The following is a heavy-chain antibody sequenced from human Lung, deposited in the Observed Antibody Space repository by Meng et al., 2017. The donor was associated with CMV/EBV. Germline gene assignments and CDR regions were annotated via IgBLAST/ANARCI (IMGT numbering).Heavy chain of an antibody. V-gene: IGHV3-21*06. CDR3: AEGGGRGPTN. D-gene: IGHD3-16*01. Sequence: ESXKISCGASGFSFNNYGMNWVRQAPGKGPEWVSHITSNGGEMYYADSVKGRFAISRDNAKNTLYLQMNSLRVEDTAVYYCAEGGGRGPTNWGQGTLVTVSS. CDR1: GFSFNNYG. CDR2: ITSNGGEM. J-gene: IGHJ4*02.